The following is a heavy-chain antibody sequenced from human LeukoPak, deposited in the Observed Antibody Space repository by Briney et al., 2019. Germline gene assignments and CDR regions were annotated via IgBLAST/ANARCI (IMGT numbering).Heavy chain of an antibody. J-gene: IGHJ6*03. CDR2: ISTSGST. CDR3: ARGRSGYYYMDV. Sequence: PSETLSLTCTVSGGSISSDYWSWIRQPAGKGLEWIGRISTSGSTNYNPSLESRVTTSVDTSKNQFSLNLSSVTAADTAVYYCARGRSGYYYMDVWGKGTTVTVSS. D-gene: IGHD3-10*01. CDR1: GGSISSDY. V-gene: IGHV4-4*07.